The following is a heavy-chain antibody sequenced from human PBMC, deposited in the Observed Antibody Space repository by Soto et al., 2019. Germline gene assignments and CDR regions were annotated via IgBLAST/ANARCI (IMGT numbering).Heavy chain of an antibody. CDR2: FIAMLGTP. Sequence: ASVKVSCKDSGGTFSSCAISWVRQAPGQGLEWMGGFIAMLGTPTYAKKVQGRATITADESLTSSYLELRSLRSEDTAVYFCARGAMAKFDYWGQGTVVTVSS. CDR3: ARGAMAKFDY. D-gene: IGHD5-18*01. J-gene: IGHJ4*02. V-gene: IGHV1-69*13. CDR1: GGTFSSCA.